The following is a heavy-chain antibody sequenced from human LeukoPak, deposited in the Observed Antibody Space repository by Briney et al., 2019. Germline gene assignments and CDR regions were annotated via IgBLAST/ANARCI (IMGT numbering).Heavy chain of an antibody. CDR2: ISSTGSA. CDR3: ARSTRYSHGWFCTWYFDL. V-gene: IGHV4-39*01. Sequence: SETLSLACTVSGDSISSSSSSWGWIRQPPGKGLEWIGNISSTGSAYYNPSLKRRVTISVDTSKNQVALKVNSMTAADTAVYYCARSTRYSHGWFCTWYFDLWGRGTLATVSS. CDR1: GDSISSSSSS. J-gene: IGHJ2*01. D-gene: IGHD6-19*01.